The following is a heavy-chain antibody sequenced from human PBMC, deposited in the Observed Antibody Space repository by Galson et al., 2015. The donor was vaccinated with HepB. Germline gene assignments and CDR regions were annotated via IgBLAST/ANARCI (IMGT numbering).Heavy chain of an antibody. CDR1: GYTFTRYG. CDR2: INTNTGNP. CDR3: ARDVYGEVDAFDI. J-gene: IGHJ3*02. V-gene: IGHV7-4-1*02. Sequence: SVKVSCKASGYTFTRYGIHWVRQAPGQGLEWMGWINTNTGNPTYAQGFTGRFVFSLDTSVSTAYLQISSLKADDTAVYYCARDVYGEVDAFDIWGQGTILTVSS. D-gene: IGHD5/OR15-5a*01.